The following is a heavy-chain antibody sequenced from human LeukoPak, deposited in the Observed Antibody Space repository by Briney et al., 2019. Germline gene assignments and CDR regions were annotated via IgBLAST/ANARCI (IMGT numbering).Heavy chain of an antibody. J-gene: IGHJ5*02. CDR3: ARDYYGSGSFEP. V-gene: IGHV4-30-4*01. CDR2: IYYNGGS. D-gene: IGHD3-10*01. CDR1: GDSVSSGDYY. Sequence: SQTLSLTCTVSGDSVSSGDYYWNWIRQTPGKGLEWIGYIYYNGGSHYNPSLKSRAIISVDTSHNQFSLRLSSVTAADTAVYYCARDYYGSGSFEPWGQGTLVTVSS.